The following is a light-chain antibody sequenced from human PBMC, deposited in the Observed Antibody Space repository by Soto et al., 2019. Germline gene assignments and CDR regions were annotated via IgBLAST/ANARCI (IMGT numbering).Light chain of an antibody. CDR1: SGHSTNV. CDR2: VNSDGSH. V-gene: IGLV4-69*02. Sequence: QLVLTQSPSASASLGASVKLTCTLSSGHSTNVIAWHQQQPEKGPRYLMKVNSDGSHSKGDGIPDRFSGSSSGAERYLTISSLQSEDEADYYCQTWGTGIQVFGGGTKLTVL. J-gene: IGLJ3*02. CDR3: QTWGTGIQV.